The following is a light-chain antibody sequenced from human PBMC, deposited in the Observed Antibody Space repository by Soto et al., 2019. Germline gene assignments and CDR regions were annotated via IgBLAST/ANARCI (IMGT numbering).Light chain of an antibody. CDR3: MQGTHWPIT. CDR2: KAS. J-gene: IGKJ5*01. Sequence: DVVLTQSPLSLPVTLGQPASISCRSSESLFYSDGDSYLNWFHQRPGQSPRRLIYKASNRASGVPDRFSGSGSGTDFALKISRVEAEDVGVYYCMQGTHWPITFGQGTRLEIK. V-gene: IGKV2-30*01. CDR1: ESLFYSDGDSY.